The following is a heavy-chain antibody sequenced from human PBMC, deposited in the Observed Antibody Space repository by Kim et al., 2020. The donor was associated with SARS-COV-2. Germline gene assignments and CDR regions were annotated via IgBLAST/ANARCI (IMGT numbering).Heavy chain of an antibody. CDR1: GGSISSGGYY. Sequence: SETLSLTCTVSGGSISSGGYYWSWIRQHPGKGLEWIGYIYYSGSTYYNPSLKSRVTISVDTSKNQFSLKLSSVTAADTAVYYCARGGRTGPGAMGWFDPWGQGTLVTVSS. J-gene: IGHJ5*02. D-gene: IGHD5-18*01. CDR3: ARGGRTGPGAMGWFDP. V-gene: IGHV4-31*03. CDR2: IYYSGST.